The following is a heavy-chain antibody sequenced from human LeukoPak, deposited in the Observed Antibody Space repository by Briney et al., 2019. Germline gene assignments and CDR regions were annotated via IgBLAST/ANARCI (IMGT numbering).Heavy chain of an antibody. Sequence: SETLSLTCTVSGYSISSGYYWGCFRQPPGEGLEWIGSIYHSGTTYSNPSLKSRVTMSVDTSKNEFSLRLSSVTAADTAVYYCARDRSVTYDAVDIWAKGQWSPSLQ. CDR3: ARDRSVTYDAVDI. CDR1: GYSISSGYY. CDR2: IYHSGTT. D-gene: IGHD4-17*01. V-gene: IGHV4-38-2*02. J-gene: IGHJ3*02.